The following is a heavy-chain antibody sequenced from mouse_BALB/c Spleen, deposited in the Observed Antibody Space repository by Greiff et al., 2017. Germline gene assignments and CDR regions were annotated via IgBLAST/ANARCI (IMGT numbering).Heavy chain of an antibody. D-gene: IGHD1-1*01. Sequence: EVKLVESGGGLVKLGGSLKLSCAASGFTFSSYYMSWVRQTPEKRLELVAAINSNGGSTYYPDTVKGRFTISRDNAKNTLYLQMSSLKSEDTALYYCARYYYGSSYYFDYWGQGTTLTVSS. CDR3: ARYYYGSSYYFDY. CDR1: GFTFSSYY. J-gene: IGHJ2*01. V-gene: IGHV5-6-2*01. CDR2: INSNGGST.